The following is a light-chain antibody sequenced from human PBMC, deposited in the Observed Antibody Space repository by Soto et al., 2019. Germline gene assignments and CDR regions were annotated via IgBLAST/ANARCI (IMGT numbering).Light chain of an antibody. CDR3: QQYYINPQT. CDR2: WAS. Sequence: IVMTQSPDSLTVSLGERATINCKSSQTVLYSSDNKNYLAWFQQKPGQPPKLLIYWASTRESGVPDRFSGRGSGTDFTLTISNLQAEDVAVYYCQQYYINPQTFGQGTKVEIK. CDR1: QTVLYSSDNKNY. V-gene: IGKV4-1*01. J-gene: IGKJ1*01.